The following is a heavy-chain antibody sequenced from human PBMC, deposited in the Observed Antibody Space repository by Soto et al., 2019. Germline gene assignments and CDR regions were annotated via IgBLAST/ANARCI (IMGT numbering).Heavy chain of an antibody. CDR3: AKDPGYSSGWADY. V-gene: IGHV3-23*01. D-gene: IGHD6-19*01. CDR1: GFTFSSYT. CDR2: ISGSGGST. J-gene: IGHJ4*02. Sequence: EVQLLESGGGLVQPGGSLRLSCAASGFTFSSYTMSWVRQAPGKGLEWVSAISGSGGSTYYADSVKGRFTISRDNSKHTLYLQMSSLRAEDTAVYYCAKDPGYSSGWADYWGQGTLVTVSS.